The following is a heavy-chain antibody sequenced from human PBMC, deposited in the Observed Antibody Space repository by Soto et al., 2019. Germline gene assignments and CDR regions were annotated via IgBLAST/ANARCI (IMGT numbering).Heavy chain of an antibody. J-gene: IGHJ3*02. CDR1: GYTFTSYG. Sequence: ASVKVSCKASGYTFTSYGISWVRQAPGQGLEWMGWISAYNGNTNYAQKLQGRVTMTTDTSTSTAYMELRSLRSDDTAVYYCARTGEYDYIWGTKDNDAFDIWGQGTMVTVSS. V-gene: IGHV1-18*01. CDR2: ISAYNGNT. D-gene: IGHD3-16*01. CDR3: ARTGEYDYIWGTKDNDAFDI.